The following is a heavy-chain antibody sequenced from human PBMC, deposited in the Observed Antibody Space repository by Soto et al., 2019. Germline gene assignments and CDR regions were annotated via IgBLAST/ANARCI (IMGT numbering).Heavy chain of an antibody. CDR2: IYHSGTT. J-gene: IGHJ4*02. CDR1: GASISNTNW. D-gene: IGHD6-13*01. Sequence: QVQLQESGPGLVEPSGTLSLTCAVSGASISNTNWWSWVRQPPGKGLEWIGEIYHSGTTNCDSSLKSRVTISVDKSKNQFSLKLSSVTAADTAVYYCAIPGAGDFDYWGQGTLVTVSS. CDR3: AIPGAGDFDY. V-gene: IGHV4-4*02.